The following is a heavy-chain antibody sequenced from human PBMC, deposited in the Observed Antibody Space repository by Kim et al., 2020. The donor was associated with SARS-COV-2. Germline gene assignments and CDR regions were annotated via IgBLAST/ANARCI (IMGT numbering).Heavy chain of an antibody. CDR2: VYHTGKT. CDR3: VREGNSVDNWFDP. Sequence: SETLSLTCTVSGGSLIGGGYYWGWIRQHPGKGLEWIGYVYHTGKTYYNPSLDSRVTISADTSKDEFYLRLASVTAADTAIYYCVREGNSVDNWFDPWGQGTLVTVSS. D-gene: IGHD1-26*01. V-gene: IGHV4-31*03. J-gene: IGHJ5*02. CDR1: GGSLIGGGYY.